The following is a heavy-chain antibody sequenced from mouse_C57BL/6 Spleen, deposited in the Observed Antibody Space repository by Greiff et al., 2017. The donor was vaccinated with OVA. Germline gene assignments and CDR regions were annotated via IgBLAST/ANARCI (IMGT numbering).Heavy chain of an antibody. V-gene: IGHV10-1*01. Sequence: EVQLVESGGGLVQPKGSLKLSCAASGFSFNTYAMNWVRQAPGKGLEWVARIRSKSNNYATFYADSVKDRFTISRDDSESMLYLQMNNLKTEDTAMYYCVRGGAQATLAYWGQGTLVTVSA. CDR2: IRSKSNNYAT. J-gene: IGHJ3*01. CDR3: VRGGAQATLAY. CDR1: GFSFNTYA. D-gene: IGHD3-2*02.